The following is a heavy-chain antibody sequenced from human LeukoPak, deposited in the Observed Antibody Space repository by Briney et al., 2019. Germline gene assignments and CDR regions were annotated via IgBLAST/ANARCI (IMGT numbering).Heavy chain of an antibody. CDR1: GGTFSSYA. CDR2: IIPIFGTA. D-gene: IGHD2-15*01. Sequence: ASVKVSCKASGGTFSSYAISWVRQAPGQGLEWMGGIIPIFGTANYAQKFQGRVTITADESTSTAYMELSSLRSEDTAVYYCARGLLLRGFWFDPWGQGTLVTVSS. CDR3: ARGLLLRGFWFDP. V-gene: IGHV1-69*13. J-gene: IGHJ5*02.